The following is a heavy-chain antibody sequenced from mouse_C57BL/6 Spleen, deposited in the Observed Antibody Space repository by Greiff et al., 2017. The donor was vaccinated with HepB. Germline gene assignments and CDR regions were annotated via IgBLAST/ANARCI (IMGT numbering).Heavy chain of an antibody. CDR3: ARQGIYDGYYVYFDY. CDR1: GFTFSDYG. V-gene: IGHV5-17*01. J-gene: IGHJ2*01. CDR2: ISSGSSTI. Sequence: EVKLMESGGGLVKPGGSLKLSCAASGFTFSDYGMHWVRQAPEKGLEWVAYISSGSSTIYYADTVKGRFTISRDNAKNTLFLQMTSLRSEDTAMYYCARQGIYDGYYVYFDYWGQGTTLTVSS. D-gene: IGHD2-3*01.